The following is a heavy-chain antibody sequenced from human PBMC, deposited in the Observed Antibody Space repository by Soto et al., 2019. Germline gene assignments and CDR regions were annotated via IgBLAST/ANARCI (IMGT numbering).Heavy chain of an antibody. J-gene: IGHJ4*02. CDR3: ARRSYYYDSSGYY. Sequence: SETLSLTCAVYGGSFSGYYWSWIRQPPGKGLEWIGEINHSGSTNYNPSLKSRVTISVDTSKNQFSLKLSSVTAADTAVYYCARRSYYYDSSGYYWGQGTLVTVSS. V-gene: IGHV4-34*01. CDR1: GGSFSGYY. D-gene: IGHD3-22*01. CDR2: INHSGST.